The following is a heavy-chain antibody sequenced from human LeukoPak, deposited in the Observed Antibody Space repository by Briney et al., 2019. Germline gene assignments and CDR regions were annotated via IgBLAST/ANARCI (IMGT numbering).Heavy chain of an antibody. Sequence: GRSLRLSCAASGFTFSSYGMHWVRQAPGKGLEWVADISYDGSNKYYADSVKGRFTISRDNSKNTLYLQMNSLRAEDTAVYYCASHGDLGAFDIWGQGTMVTVSS. CDR1: GFTFSSYG. CDR3: ASHGDLGAFDI. D-gene: IGHD2-21*02. CDR2: ISYDGSNK. J-gene: IGHJ3*02. V-gene: IGHV3-30*03.